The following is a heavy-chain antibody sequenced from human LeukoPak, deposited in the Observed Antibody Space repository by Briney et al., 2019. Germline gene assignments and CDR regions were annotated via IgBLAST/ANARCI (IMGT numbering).Heavy chain of an antibody. CDR2: ISSSSSYI. V-gene: IGHV3-21*01. J-gene: IGHJ6*02. CDR1: GFTFSSYS. D-gene: IGHD6-13*01. Sequence: GGSLRLSCAASGFTFSSYSMNWVRQAPGKGLEWVSSISSSSSYIYYADSVKGRFTISRDNAKNSLYLQMNSLRAEDTAVYYCARVRQQRPIGYYGMDVWGQGTTVTVSS. CDR3: ARVRQQRPIGYYGMDV.